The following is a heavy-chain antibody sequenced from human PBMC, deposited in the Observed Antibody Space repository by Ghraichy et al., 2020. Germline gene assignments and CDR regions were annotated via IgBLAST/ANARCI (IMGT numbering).Heavy chain of an antibody. CDR2: LSNHQVT. CDR1: GFIVSDYS. CDR3: AREVLHKCDY. J-gene: IGHJ4*02. V-gene: IGHV3-48*02. Sequence: GGSLRLSCAASGFIVSDYSMNWVRQAPGKGLEWVAYLSNHQVTSYADSVRGRFTISRDSVKNSVHLQMDSLRDDDTAVYYCAREVLHKCDYWGQGTLVTVSS.